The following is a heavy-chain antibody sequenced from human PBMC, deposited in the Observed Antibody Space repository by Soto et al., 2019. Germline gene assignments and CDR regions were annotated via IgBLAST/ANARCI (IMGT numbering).Heavy chain of an antibody. V-gene: IGHV3-48*01. CDR1: GFTFSSYS. D-gene: IGHD6-13*01. J-gene: IGHJ5*02. CDR2: IGGSSGTI. Sequence: EVQLVESGGGLVQPGGSLRLSCTASGFTFSSYSMNCVRQAPGKGLEWGSYIGGSSGTIYYADSVKGRFTISRDNANNSLYLQMSSLRAEDTAVYYCAREGLSGNWLNWFDPWGQGTLVTVSS. CDR3: AREGLSGNWLNWFDP.